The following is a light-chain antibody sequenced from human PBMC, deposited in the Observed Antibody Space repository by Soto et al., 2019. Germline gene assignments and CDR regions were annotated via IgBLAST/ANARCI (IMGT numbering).Light chain of an antibody. CDR2: GNS. J-gene: IGLJ2*01. CDR1: SSHIGAGYD. V-gene: IGLV1-40*01. CDR3: QSYDSSQSAVV. Sequence: QSVLTQPPSVSGAPGQRVTISCTGSSSHIGAGYDVHWYQQLPGTAHKLLIYGNSNRPSGVPDRFSGSKSGTSASLAITGLQAEDEADYYCQSYDSSQSAVVFGGGTKLTVL.